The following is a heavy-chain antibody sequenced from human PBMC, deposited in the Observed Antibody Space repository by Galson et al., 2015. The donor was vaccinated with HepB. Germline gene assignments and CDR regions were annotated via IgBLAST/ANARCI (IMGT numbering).Heavy chain of an antibody. CDR1: GFTFSSYS. CDR2: MSYDGSTR. CDR3: ASPSSPFCVSNICRHFHF. J-gene: IGHJ4*02. D-gene: IGHD4-11*01. V-gene: IGHV3-30*03. Sequence: SLRLSCAASGFTFSSYSMNRVRQAPGKGLEWVTIMSYDGSTRHYADSVRGRFTISRDNSNNTLYLQMDSLRAEDTAVYYCASPSSPFCVSNICRHFHFWGQGTLVTVSS.